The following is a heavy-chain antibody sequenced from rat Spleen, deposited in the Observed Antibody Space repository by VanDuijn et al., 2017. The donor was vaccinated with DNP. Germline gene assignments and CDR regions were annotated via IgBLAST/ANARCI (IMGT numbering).Heavy chain of an antibody. J-gene: IGHJ4*01. V-gene: IGHV2-16*01. CDR2: IWSGGST. CDR1: GFSLTSNG. CDR3: ARAYYYGAMDA. D-gene: IGHD1-1*01. Sequence: QVQLEESGPGLMQPSETLSLTCSVSGFSLTSNGVGWVRQPLGKGLEWIAAIWSGGSTDYNSALKSRLSISRDTSKTQVLLQMNRRQSEDTAMYFCARAYYYGAMDAWGEGTSVTVSS.